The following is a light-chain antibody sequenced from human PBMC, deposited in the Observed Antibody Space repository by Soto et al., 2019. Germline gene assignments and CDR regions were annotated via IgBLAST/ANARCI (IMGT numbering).Light chain of an antibody. CDR3: QQSCSTPRT. J-gene: IGKJ3*01. V-gene: IGKV1-39*01. Sequence: DIQMTQSPSSLSASVGDRVTITCRASQSISNYLNWYQQTPGKAPKLLIYAASSLHSGGPSRFSGSGSGTDFTLTISSLQPEDFATYYCQQSCSTPRTFGPGTKVDI. CDR2: AAS. CDR1: QSISNY.